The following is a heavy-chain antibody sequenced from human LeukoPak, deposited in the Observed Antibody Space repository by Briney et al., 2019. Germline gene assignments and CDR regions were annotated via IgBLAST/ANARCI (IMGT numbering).Heavy chain of an antibody. CDR2: IHYRGST. V-gene: IGHV4-59*01. D-gene: IGHD5-18*01. CDR3: ARSVLGYSYGLYIDY. J-gene: IGHJ4*02. Sequence: SGTLSLTCTVSGGSISSYYWSWIRQSPGEGLEWIGYIHYRGSTNYNPSLKSRVTISVDTSKNQFSLKLSSLTAADTAVYYCARSVLGYSYGLYIDYWGQGTLVTVCS. CDR1: GGSISSYY.